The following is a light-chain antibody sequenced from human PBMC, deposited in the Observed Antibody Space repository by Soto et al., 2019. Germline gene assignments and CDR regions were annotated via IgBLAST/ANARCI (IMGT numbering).Light chain of an antibody. CDR1: QGINTW. CDR2: DAS. Sequence: DIQMTQSPPSLSAFVGDRVTITCRASQGINTWIAWYQQKPVKAPTSLIYDASSLESGVPSRFSGSGSGTDFTLTISSLQPEDVATYYCQQYSTYPITFGGGTKVDIK. J-gene: IGKJ4*01. CDR3: QQYSTYPIT. V-gene: IGKV1D-16*01.